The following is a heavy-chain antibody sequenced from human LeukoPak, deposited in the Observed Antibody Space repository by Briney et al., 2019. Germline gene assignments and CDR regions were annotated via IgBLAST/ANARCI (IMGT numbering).Heavy chain of an antibody. V-gene: IGHV3-23*01. D-gene: IGHD3-10*01. CDR3: AKTRVRGVIIQPFDY. J-gene: IGHJ4*02. CDR1: GFTFSSYA. CDR2: ISGSGGST. Sequence: GGSLRLSCAASGFTFSSYAMSWVRQAPGKGLEWVSAISGSGGSTYYADSVKGRFTISRDNSKNTLYLQMNSLRAEDTAVYYCAKTRVRGVIIQPFDYWGQGTLVTVSS.